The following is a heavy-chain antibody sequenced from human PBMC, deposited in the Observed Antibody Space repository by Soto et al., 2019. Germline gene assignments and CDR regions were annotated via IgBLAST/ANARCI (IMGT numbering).Heavy chain of an antibody. CDR1: GFSLRTSGVG. D-gene: IGHD3-9*01. V-gene: IGHV2-5*01. CDR3: AHSARYYDILTGQYFPRNFDY. J-gene: IGHJ4*02. CDR2: IYWHDDK. Sequence: ESGPTLVNPTQTLTLTCTFSGFSLRTSGVGVGWIRQPPGKALEGLALIYWHDDKRYSPSLQNRLTITKDTSKNQVVLTMTNMDPVDTATYYCAHSARYYDILTGQYFPRNFDYWGQGTLVTVSS.